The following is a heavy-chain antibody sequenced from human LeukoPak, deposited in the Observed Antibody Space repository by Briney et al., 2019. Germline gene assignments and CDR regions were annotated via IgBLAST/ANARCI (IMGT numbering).Heavy chain of an antibody. CDR1: GFALSSYG. J-gene: IGHJ4*02. CDR2: SRRDGTYV. D-gene: IGHD1-26*01. V-gene: IGHV3-30*02. Sequence: PGGSLRLSCAASGFALSSYGMYWVRQTPDKGLEWEAYSRRDGTYVNYADSVKGRFIISRDNSKNTLGLQMNSLRVEDTALYYCASGGPTRGTLASWGQETLVPVSS. CDR3: ASGGPTRGTLAS.